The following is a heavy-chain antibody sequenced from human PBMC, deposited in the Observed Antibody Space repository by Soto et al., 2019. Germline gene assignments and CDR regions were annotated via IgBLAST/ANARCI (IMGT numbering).Heavy chain of an antibody. V-gene: IGHV3-11*01. J-gene: IGHJ5*02. CDR3: ATGGIYYAA. Sequence: QVHLVESGGGLVKPGGSLRLSCTVSGFVFRHHYLTWLRQAPGKGLEWLSYISTSGSPAYYADSVKGRFTISTDNAKKSLYLQMDSLGAEDTRVYYCATGGIYYAAWGKGTLVTVSS. CDR2: ISTSGSPA. D-gene: IGHD1-26*01. CDR1: GFVFRHHY.